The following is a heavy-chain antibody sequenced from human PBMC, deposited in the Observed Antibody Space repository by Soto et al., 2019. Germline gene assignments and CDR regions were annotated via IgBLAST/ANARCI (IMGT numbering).Heavy chain of an antibody. CDR3: ASSSGNNYGVGTNYYFDY. D-gene: IGHD1-26*01. V-gene: IGHV1-69*06. J-gene: IGHJ4*02. Sequence: QVQLVQSGAEVKKPGSSVKVSCKTSGGTFSTYSIVWVRQAPGEGLEWMGGIIPIFGTANYAQKFQDRVTITADKSTNTAFMEPRSLKSEDTAMYYCASSSGNNYGVGTNYYFDYWGQGTLVTVSS. CDR1: GGTFSTYS. CDR2: IIPIFGTA.